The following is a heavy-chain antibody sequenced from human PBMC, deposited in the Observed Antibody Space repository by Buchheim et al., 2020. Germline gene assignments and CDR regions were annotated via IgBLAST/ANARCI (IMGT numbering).Heavy chain of an antibody. CDR3: ATRGEDDIP. CDR1: GDSISSIYW. CDR2: IYPSGTT. Sequence: QVRLQESGPGLVKPSGTLSLTCFVSGDSISSIYWWTWVRQAPGKGLEWIGEIYPSGTTNYNPSLKGRVTISMDQATTRFLLNLKSMTAADTAVYYCATRGEDDIPWGRG. D-gene: IGHD2-15*01. J-gene: IGHJ2*01. V-gene: IGHV4-4*02.